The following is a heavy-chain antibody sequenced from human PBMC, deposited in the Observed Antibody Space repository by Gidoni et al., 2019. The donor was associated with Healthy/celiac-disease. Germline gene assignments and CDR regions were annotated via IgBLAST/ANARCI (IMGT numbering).Heavy chain of an antibody. Sequence: EVQLVESGGGLVQPGGSLRLSCAASGFTFSSYWMHWVRQAQGKGLVWVSRINSDGSSTSYADSVKGRFTIYRDNAKNTLYLQMNSLRAEDTAVYYCARGLTMVRGVIHYYYGMDVWGQGTTVTVSS. J-gene: IGHJ6*02. CDR2: INSDGSST. CDR1: GFTFSSYW. V-gene: IGHV3-74*01. CDR3: ARGLTMVRGVIHYYYGMDV. D-gene: IGHD3-10*01.